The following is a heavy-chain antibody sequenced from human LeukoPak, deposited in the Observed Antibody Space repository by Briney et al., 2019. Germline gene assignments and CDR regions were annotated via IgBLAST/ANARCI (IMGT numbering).Heavy chain of an antibody. V-gene: IGHV1-2*02. J-gene: IGHJ4*02. D-gene: IGHD6-19*01. CDR1: GYTFTGYY. Sequence: ASVKVSCKASGYTFTGYYMHWVQQAPGQGLEWMGWIDPNSGGTNSAQKFQGRVTMTRDTSISTAYMELSRLRSDDTAVYYCARVGSDSSGWRRFDYWGQGTLVTVSS. CDR3: ARVGSDSSGWRRFDY. CDR2: IDPNSGGT.